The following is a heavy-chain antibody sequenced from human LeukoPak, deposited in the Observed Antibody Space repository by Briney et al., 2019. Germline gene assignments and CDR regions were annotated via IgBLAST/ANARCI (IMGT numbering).Heavy chain of an antibody. D-gene: IGHD2-2*01. CDR1: GFTFSSYG. CDR2: IWYDGSNT. J-gene: IGHJ4*02. V-gene: IGHV3-33*06. Sequence: GGSLRLSCAASGFTFSSYGMHWVRQAPGKGLEWVALIWYDGSNTYYADSVKGRITISRDNSKNTLYLQMNSLRAEDTAVYFCAKYVVGGSTYYFDYWGQGTLVTVSS. CDR3: AKYVVGGSTYYFDY.